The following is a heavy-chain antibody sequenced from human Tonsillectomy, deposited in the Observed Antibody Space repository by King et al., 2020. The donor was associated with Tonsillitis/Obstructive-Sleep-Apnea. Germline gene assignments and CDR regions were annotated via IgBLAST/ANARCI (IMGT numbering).Heavy chain of an antibody. CDR3: ARDPVTTLWGYYYMDV. D-gene: IGHD4-17*01. V-gene: IGHV1-2*06. CDR1: GYTFTGYY. J-gene: IGHJ6*03. CDR2: INPNSGGT. Sequence: QLVQSGAEVKKPGASVKVSCKASGYTFTGYYMHWVRQAPGQGLEWMGRINPNSGGTNYAQKFQGRVTMTRDTSISTAYMELSRLRSDDTAVYYCARDPVTTLWGYYYMDVWGKGTTVTVSS.